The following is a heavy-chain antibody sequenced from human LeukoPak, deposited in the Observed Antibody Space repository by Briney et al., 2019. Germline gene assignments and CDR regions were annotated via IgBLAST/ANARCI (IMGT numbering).Heavy chain of an antibody. CDR2: IYYSGST. D-gene: IGHD4-11*01. CDR3: ARSYIGLPYTYFDS. V-gene: IGHV4-39*07. Sequence: KPSETLSLTCTVSGGSISSSSYYWSWIRQPPGKGLEWIGSIYYSGSTYYNPSLKSRVTISVDTPKNQFSLKLTSVTAADTAVYYCARSYIGLPYTYFDSWGQGTLVTVSS. CDR1: GGSISSSSYY. J-gene: IGHJ4*02.